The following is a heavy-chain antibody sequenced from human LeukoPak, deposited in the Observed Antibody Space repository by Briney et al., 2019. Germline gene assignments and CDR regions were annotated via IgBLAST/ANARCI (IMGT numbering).Heavy chain of an antibody. Sequence: ASVKVSCKASGYTFTSYAMNWVRQAPGQGLEWMGWINTNTGNPTYAQGFTGRFVFSLDTSVSTAYLQISSLKAEDTAVYYCARDLTTYYYGSGSHSFDYWGQGNLVTVSS. D-gene: IGHD3-10*01. CDR3: ARDLTTYYYGSGSHSFDY. CDR1: GYTFTSYA. V-gene: IGHV7-4-1*02. J-gene: IGHJ4*02. CDR2: INTNTGNP.